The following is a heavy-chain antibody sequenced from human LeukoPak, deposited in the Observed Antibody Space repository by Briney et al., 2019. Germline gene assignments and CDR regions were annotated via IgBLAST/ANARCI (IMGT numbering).Heavy chain of an antibody. D-gene: IGHD3-10*01. V-gene: IGHV1-3*01. CDR1: GYTFTSYA. Sequence: ASVKVSCKASGYTFTSYAMHWVRQAPGQRLEWMGWINAGNGNTKYSQKFQGRVTMTEDTSTDTAYMELSSLRSEDTAVYYCATDYNDGFFVAAVWGQGTLVTVSS. J-gene: IGHJ4*02. CDR2: INAGNGNT. CDR3: ATDYNDGFFVAAV.